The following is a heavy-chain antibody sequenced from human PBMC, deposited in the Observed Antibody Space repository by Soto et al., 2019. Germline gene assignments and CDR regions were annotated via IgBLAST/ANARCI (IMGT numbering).Heavy chain of an antibody. J-gene: IGHJ6*02. Sequence: NPSETLSLTCTVSGGSISSYYWSWIRQPPGKGLEWIGYIYYSGSTNYNPSLKSRVTISVDTSKNQFSLKLSSVTAADTAVYYCARGSRPYYDFWSGKGYYYGMDVWGQGTTVTVSS. CDR3: ARGSRPYYDFWSGKGYYYGMDV. V-gene: IGHV4-59*01. D-gene: IGHD3-3*01. CDR1: GGSISSYY. CDR2: IYYSGST.